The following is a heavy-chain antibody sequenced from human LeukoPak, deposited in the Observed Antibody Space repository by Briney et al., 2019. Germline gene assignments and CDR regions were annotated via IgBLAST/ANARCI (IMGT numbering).Heavy chain of an antibody. Sequence: GGSLRLSCAASGFTFSGSAMHWVRQASGKGLEWVGRIRSKANSYATAYAASVKGRFTISRDDSKNTAYLQMNSLKTEDTAVYHCTRRGGSGSPWDFDYWGQGTLVTVSS. CDR2: IRSKANSYAT. J-gene: IGHJ4*02. V-gene: IGHV3-73*01. CDR3: TRRGGSGSPWDFDY. CDR1: GFTFSGSA. D-gene: IGHD3-10*01.